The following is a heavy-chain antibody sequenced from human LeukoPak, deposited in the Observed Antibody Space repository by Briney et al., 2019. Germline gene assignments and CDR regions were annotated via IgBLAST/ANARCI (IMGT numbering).Heavy chain of an antibody. CDR2: INPNSGGT. J-gene: IGHJ4*02. D-gene: IGHD2-15*01. CDR1: GYTFTGYY. CDR3: ARALGYCSGGSCYQWSYYFDY. V-gene: IGHV1-2*02. Sequence: ASVKVSCKASGYTFTGYYMHWVRQAPGQGLEWMGWINPNSGGTNYAQKFQSRVTMTRDTSISTAYMELSRLRSDDTAVYYCARALGYCSGGSCYQWSYYFDYWGQGTLVTVSS.